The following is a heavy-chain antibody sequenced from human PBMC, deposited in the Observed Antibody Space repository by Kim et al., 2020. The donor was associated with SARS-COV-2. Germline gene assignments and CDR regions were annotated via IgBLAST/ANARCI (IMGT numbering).Heavy chain of an antibody. D-gene: IGHD3-10*01. CDR1: GFTFSAHA. V-gene: IGHV3-30*04. CDR3: LAELGSRSFDH. Sequence: GGSLRLSCAASGFTFSAHALHWVRQAPGKGLEWVALIAYDGSHISYPDSVKGRFIISSDNTKSTLYLQMNSLRPEDTAVYYCLAELGSRSFDHWCQGTLV. J-gene: IGHJ4*02. CDR2: IAYDGSHI.